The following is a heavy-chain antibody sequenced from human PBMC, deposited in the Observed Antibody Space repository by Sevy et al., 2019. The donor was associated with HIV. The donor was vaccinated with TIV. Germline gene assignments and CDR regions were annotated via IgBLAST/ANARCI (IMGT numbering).Heavy chain of an antibody. J-gene: IGHJ4*02. CDR3: ARLRWDLVVVPGATPGCYFDS. CDR1: GXSINTYY. D-gene: IGHD2-2*02. V-gene: IGHV4-59*08. Sequence: SETLSLTCTVSGXSINTYYWSWIRQPPGKGLEWIGYVSHSGNTNYNPSLKSRVSMSVDTSTNQFSLKVKSVTAADTAVYYCARLRWDLVVVPGATPGCYFDSWGQGTLVTVSS. CDR2: VSHSGNT.